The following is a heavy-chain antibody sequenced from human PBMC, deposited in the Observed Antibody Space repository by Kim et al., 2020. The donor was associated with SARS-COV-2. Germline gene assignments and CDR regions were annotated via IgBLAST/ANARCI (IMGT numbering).Heavy chain of an antibody. CDR1: EFSLSTHGMC. V-gene: IGHV2-70*17. J-gene: IGHJ6*03. Sequence: SGPTLVNPTQTLTLTCSFSEFSLSTHGMCVSWFRQSPGKAPEWLARIDWEDDKFYSPSLKTRLTVSKDSSEDQVVLRMTNMGPDDTATYFCARTVLSRYYFYYMAVWGTGTTVTVSS. D-gene: IGHD2-2*01. CDR2: IDWEDDK. CDR3: ARTVLSRYYFYYMAV.